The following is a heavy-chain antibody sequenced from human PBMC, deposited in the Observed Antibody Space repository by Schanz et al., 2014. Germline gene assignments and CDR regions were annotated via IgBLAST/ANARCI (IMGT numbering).Heavy chain of an antibody. Sequence: VQLVESGGGLVKPGGSLRLSCAASGFSVGNKYMNWVRQAPGKGLEWVSYISSSSSTRYYADSVKGRFTISRDNAKNSLFLQMNSLRPEDTAVYYCARGRVLESWGQGTLVTVSS. J-gene: IGHJ5*02. CDR1: GFSVGNKY. CDR3: ARGRVLES. CDR2: ISSSSSTR. D-gene: IGHD1-1*01. V-gene: IGHV3-48*01.